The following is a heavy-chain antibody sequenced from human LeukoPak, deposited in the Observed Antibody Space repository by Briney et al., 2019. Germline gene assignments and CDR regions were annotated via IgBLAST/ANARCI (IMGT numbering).Heavy chain of an antibody. CDR1: GYTLTELS. CDR2: FDPEDGET. Sequence: ASVKVSCKVSGYTLTELSVHWVRQAPGKGLEWMGGFDPEDGETIYAQKFQGRVTMTEDTSTDAAYMELSSLRSEDTAVYYCAIVVARGEQWLDQGYFDYWGQGTLVTVSS. J-gene: IGHJ4*02. D-gene: IGHD6-19*01. CDR3: AIVVARGEQWLDQGYFDY. V-gene: IGHV1-24*01.